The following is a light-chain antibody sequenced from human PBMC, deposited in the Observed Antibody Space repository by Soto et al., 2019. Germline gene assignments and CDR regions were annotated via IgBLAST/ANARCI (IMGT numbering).Light chain of an antibody. Sequence: EIVLTQSPGTLSLSPGERATLSCRASQSVTSGDLAWYQQKPGLAPRLLMYGASRRITGVSDRFSGSGSGTDFTLIISRLQPEDFAVYYCQQYGNFPRTFGQGTKVDIK. CDR2: GAS. CDR1: QSVTSGD. J-gene: IGKJ1*01. V-gene: IGKV3-20*01. CDR3: QQYGNFPRT.